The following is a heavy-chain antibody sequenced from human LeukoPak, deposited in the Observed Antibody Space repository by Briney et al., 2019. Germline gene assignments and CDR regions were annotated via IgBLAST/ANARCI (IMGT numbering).Heavy chain of an antibody. Sequence: ASVKVSCKASGYTFTSYAMNWVRQAPGQGLEWMGWISAYNGNTNYAQKLQGRVTMTTDTSTSTAYMELRSLRSDDTAVYYCARVGDYYGSGSYYFDYWGQGTLVTVSS. CDR1: GYTFTSYA. J-gene: IGHJ4*02. CDR2: ISAYNGNT. V-gene: IGHV1-18*01. CDR3: ARVGDYYGSGSYYFDY. D-gene: IGHD3-10*01.